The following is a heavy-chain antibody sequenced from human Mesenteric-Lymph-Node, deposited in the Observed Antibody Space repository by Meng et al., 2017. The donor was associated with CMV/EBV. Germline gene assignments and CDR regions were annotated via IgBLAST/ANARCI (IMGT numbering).Heavy chain of an antibody. Sequence: GGSLRLSCKGSGYIFTNYWIGWVRQMPGKGLEWVGFIYPGDSDTRYSPSFQGQVTISADKSISTAYLQWSSLKASDTAIYYCARHAPTTATGTKVGYYGMDVWGQGTTVTVSS. D-gene: IGHD6-13*01. V-gene: IGHV5-51*01. J-gene: IGHJ6*02. CDR2: IYPGDSDT. CDR1: GYIFTNYW. CDR3: ARHAPTTATGTKVGYYGMDV.